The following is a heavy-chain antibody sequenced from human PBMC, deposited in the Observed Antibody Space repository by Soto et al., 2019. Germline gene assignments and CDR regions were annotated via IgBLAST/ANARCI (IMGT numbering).Heavy chain of an antibody. CDR3: ARDGYYGSGSPIYWYFDR. D-gene: IGHD3-10*01. V-gene: IGHV4-4*02. J-gene: IGHJ2*01. CDR2: IYHSGST. CDR1: GGSISSSNW. Sequence: QVQLQESGPGLVKPSGTLSLTCAVSGGSISSSNWWSWVRQPPGKGLEGMGEIYHSGSTNYNPSLKSRVTISVDKSKNQFSLKLSSVDAADTAVYYCARDGYYGSGSPIYWYFDRWGRGPLVTVSS.